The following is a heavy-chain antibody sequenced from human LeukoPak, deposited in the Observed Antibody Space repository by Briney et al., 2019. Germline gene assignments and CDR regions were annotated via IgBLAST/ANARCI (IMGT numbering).Heavy chain of an antibody. Sequence: PGRSLRLSCAASGFTFEDYAMHWVRQAPGKGLEWVSGISWNSGSIGYADSVKGRFTISRDNAKNSLYLQMNSLRAEDTALYYCAKAAGAAAGRRFDYWGLRTLVTVSS. CDR1: GFTFEDYA. CDR2: ISWNSGSI. J-gene: IGHJ4*02. D-gene: IGHD6-13*01. V-gene: IGHV3-9*01. CDR3: AKAAGAAAGRRFDY.